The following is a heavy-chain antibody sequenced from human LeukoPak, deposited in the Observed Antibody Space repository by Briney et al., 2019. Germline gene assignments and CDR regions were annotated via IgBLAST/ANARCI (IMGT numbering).Heavy chain of an antibody. CDR1: GFTVSSNY. Sequence: GGPLRLSCAASGFTVSSNYMNWVRQAPGKGLEWVSIIYSGGTTYYADSVKGRFTISRDNSNNTLYLQMNSLRAEDTAIYFCAGGGSNRRFDFWGQGTLVTVSS. J-gene: IGHJ4*02. CDR2: IYSGGTT. CDR3: AGGGSNRRFDF. D-gene: IGHD3-16*02. V-gene: IGHV3-53*01.